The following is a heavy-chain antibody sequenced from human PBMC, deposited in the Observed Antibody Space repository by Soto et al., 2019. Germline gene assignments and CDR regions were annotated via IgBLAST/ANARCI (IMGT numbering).Heavy chain of an antibody. V-gene: IGHV1-2*04. D-gene: IGHD1-1*01. Sequence: ASVKVSCKASGYTFTGYYMHWVRQAPGQGLEWMGWINPNSGGTNYAQKFQGWVTMTRDTSISTAYMELSRLRSDDTAVYYCARQTGTTFLGWFDPWGQGTLVTVSS. J-gene: IGHJ5*02. CDR3: ARQTGTTFLGWFDP. CDR2: INPNSGGT. CDR1: GYTFTGYY.